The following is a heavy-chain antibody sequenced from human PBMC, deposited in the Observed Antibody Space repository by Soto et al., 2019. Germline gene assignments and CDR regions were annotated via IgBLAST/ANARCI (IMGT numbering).Heavy chain of an antibody. V-gene: IGHV4-34*01. CDR1: NGSFSGYY. CDR2: ITNSGYT. Sequence: LTCDVFNGSFSGYYWSWIRQPPGKGLEWIGEITNSGYTNYNPSLKNRVTILIDRSKNHFSLKVTSVTAADTAVYYCARGLEYFQHWGQGTLVTVYS. CDR3: ARGLEYFQH. J-gene: IGHJ1*01.